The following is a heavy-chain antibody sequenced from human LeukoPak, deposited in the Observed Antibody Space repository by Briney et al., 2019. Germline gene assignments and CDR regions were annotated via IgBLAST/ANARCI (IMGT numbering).Heavy chain of an antibody. CDR2: ISGSGDST. CDR1: GFTFAGFA. CDR3: AKDEAMVRGVIIRLHY. Sequence: GGSLRLSCAASGFTFAGFAMNWVRQAPGKGLEWVSSISGSGDSTYYADSVKGRFTISRDKSKNTLYLHMNGLRVEDTAVYYCAKDEAMVRGVIIRLHYWGQGTLVTVSS. J-gene: IGHJ4*02. V-gene: IGHV3-23*01. D-gene: IGHD3-10*01.